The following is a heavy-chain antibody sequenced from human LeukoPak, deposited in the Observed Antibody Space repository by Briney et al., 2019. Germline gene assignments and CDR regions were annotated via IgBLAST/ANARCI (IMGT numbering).Heavy chain of an antibody. CDR3: SRSGGDGATGE. D-gene: IGHD1-26*01. CDR2: IASKGKNYAT. J-gene: IGHJ4*02. CDR1: GFTFSASA. V-gene: IGHV3-73*01. Sequence: PGGSLKLSCATSGFTFSASAINWVRQASGKGLEWLGRIASKGKNYATEYAASVKGRFTISRDDSKNTAYLQMNSLKTEDTAVYYCSRSGGDGATGEWGQGTLVTVSS.